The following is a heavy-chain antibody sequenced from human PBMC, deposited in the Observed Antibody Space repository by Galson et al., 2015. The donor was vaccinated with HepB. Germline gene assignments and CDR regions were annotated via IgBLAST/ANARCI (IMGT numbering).Heavy chain of an antibody. J-gene: IGHJ4*02. Sequence: SLRLSCAASGLSFNEYTMNWVRQAPGKGLEWVSSISTSSRYIYYADSVKGRFTISRDNAKNSLSLQMNSLRAEDTAVYYCARDGYRSSWIDYWGQGTLVTVSS. V-gene: IGHV3-21*01. CDR2: ISTSSRYI. CDR3: ARDGYRSSWIDY. D-gene: IGHD6-13*01. CDR1: GLSFNEYT.